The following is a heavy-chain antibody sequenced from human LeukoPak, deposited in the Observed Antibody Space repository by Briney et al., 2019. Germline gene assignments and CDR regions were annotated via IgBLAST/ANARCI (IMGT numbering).Heavy chain of an antibody. CDR3: ARSKNYKQWLFDY. V-gene: IGHV1-2*04. CDR2: INPNSGGT. J-gene: IGHJ4*02. D-gene: IGHD6-19*01. Sequence: ASVKVSCKASGYTFTGYYMHWVRQAPGQGLEWMGWINPNSGGTYYAQKFQGWVTMTRDTSISTAYMELSRLRSDDTAVYYCARSKNYKQWLFDYWGQGTLVTVSS. CDR1: GYTFTGYY.